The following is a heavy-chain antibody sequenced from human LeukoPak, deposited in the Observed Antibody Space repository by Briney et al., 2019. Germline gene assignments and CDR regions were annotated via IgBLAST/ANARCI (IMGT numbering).Heavy chain of an antibody. CDR1: GCTFTSYV. CDR3: ARGQQLVNFDS. V-gene: IGHV1-18*01. D-gene: IGHD6-13*01. J-gene: IGHJ4*02. Sequence: GASVQVSCKASGCTFTSYVFSWVRQAPGKGLEWMGLISAYNGNTNYAQKLQGRVTMTTDTSTSTAYRELRSLRSDDTAVYYCARGQQLVNFDSSGQGALVTVSS. CDR2: ISAYNGNT.